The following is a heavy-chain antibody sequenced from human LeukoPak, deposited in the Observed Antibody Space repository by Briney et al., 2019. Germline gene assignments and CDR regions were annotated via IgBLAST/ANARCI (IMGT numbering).Heavy chain of an antibody. CDR1: GFTFSSYS. CDR3: AKDLDGDFSSWYGFDY. D-gene: IGHD6-13*01. V-gene: IGHV3-21*04. CDR2: ISSSSSYI. J-gene: IGHJ4*02. Sequence: GGSLRLSCAASGFTFSSYSMNWVRQAPGKGLEWVSSISSSSSYIYYADSVKGRFTISRDNSKNTLYLQMNSLRADDTAVYYCAKDLDGDFSSWYGFDYWGQGTLVTVSS.